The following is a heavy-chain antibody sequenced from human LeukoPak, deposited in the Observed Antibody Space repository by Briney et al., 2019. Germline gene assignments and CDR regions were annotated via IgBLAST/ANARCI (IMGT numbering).Heavy chain of an antibody. CDR1: GFTFSSYW. D-gene: IGHD6-13*01. Sequence: PGGSLRLSCAASGFTFSSYWMSWVRQAPGKGLESVANIKQDGSEKYYVDSVKGRFTISRDNAKNSLYLQMNSLRAEDTAVYYCARDGPVVAAAGAFDYWGQGTLVTVSS. V-gene: IGHV3-7*01. CDR2: IKQDGSEK. CDR3: ARDGPVVAAAGAFDY. J-gene: IGHJ4*02.